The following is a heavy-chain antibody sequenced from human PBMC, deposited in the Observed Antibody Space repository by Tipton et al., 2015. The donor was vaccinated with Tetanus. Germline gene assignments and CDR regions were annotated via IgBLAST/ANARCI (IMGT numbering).Heavy chain of an antibody. CDR1: GFTFSSYS. D-gene: IGHD1-7*01. CDR2: FSSSSSNI. Sequence: SLRLSCAASGFTFSSYSINWVRQAPGKGLEWVSSFSSSSSNIYYADSVKGRFTISRDNAKNSLFLQMSSLRAEDTAVYYCARELELRFSIYYYSGMDVWGQGTTVTVSS. CDR3: ARELELRFSIYYYSGMDV. J-gene: IGHJ6*02. V-gene: IGHV3-21*01.